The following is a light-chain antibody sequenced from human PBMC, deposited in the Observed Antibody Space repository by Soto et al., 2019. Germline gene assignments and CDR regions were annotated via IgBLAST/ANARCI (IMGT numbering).Light chain of an antibody. V-gene: IGKV3-20*01. CDR2: GAS. Sequence: EIVLTQSPGTLSLSPGERATLSCRASQSVSSNYLAWYQQKPGQAPRLLIYGASSRATGIPDRFIGSGSGTDFTLPISRLEPEDFGVYYCQQYGGSPRVTFGGGTKVGIK. CDR3: QQYGGSPRVT. CDR1: QSVSSNY. J-gene: IGKJ4*01.